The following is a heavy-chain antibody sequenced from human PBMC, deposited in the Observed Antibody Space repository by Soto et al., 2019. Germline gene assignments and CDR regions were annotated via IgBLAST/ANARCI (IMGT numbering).Heavy chain of an antibody. Sequence: EVQLVESGGGLVQPGGSLRLSCAASGVTVSSNYMSWVRQAPGKGLEWGSGIYSGGSTYYADSVKGRFTISRDNSKNTLYLQLNRLRAEDTAVYYCARHGYNYGGGYFDYWGQGTLVTVSS. D-gene: IGHD5-18*01. CDR2: IYSGGST. CDR3: ARHGYNYGGGYFDY. J-gene: IGHJ4*02. V-gene: IGHV3-66*04. CDR1: GVTVSSNY.